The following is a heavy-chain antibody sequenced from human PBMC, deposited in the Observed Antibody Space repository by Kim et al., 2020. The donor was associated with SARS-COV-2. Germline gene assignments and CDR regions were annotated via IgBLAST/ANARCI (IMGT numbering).Heavy chain of an antibody. J-gene: IGHJ6*02. CDR2: IYPGDSDT. CDR1: GYSFTSYW. D-gene: IGHD6-13*01. CDR3: ARGSSWYRYYYYSGMDV. V-gene: IGHV5-51*01. Sequence: GESLKISCKGSGYSFTSYWIGWVRQMPGKGLEWMGIIYPGDSDTRYSPSFQGQVTISADKSISTAYLQWSSLKASDTAMYYCARGSSWYRYYYYSGMDVWGQGTTVTVSS.